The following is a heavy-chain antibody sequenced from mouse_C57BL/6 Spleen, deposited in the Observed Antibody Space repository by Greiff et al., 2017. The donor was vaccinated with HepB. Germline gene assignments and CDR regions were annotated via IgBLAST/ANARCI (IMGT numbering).Heavy chain of an antibody. CDR1: GYTFTSYW. Sequence: QVQLQQPGAELVMPGASVKLSCKASGYTFTSYWMHWVKQRPGQGLEWIGEIDPSDSYTNYNQKFKGKSTLTVDKSSSTAYMQLSSLTSADSAVYYCARSGDYYGSSSYWYFDVWGTGTTVTVSS. CDR2: IDPSDSYT. CDR3: ARSGDYYGSSSYWYFDV. J-gene: IGHJ1*03. D-gene: IGHD1-1*01. V-gene: IGHV1-69*01.